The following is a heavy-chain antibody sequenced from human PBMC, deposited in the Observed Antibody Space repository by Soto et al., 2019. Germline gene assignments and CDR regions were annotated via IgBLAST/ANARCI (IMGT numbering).Heavy chain of an antibody. CDR2: IIPIFGTA. V-gene: IGHV1-69*13. CDR3: ARGGYDSSGYYREMYFDY. Sequence: SVKVSCKASGCTFSSYAISWVRQAPGQGREWMGGIIPIFGTANYAQKFQGRVTITADESTSTAYMELSSLRSEDTAVYYCARGGYDSSGYYREMYFDYWGQGTLVIVSS. D-gene: IGHD3-22*01. CDR1: GCTFSSYA. J-gene: IGHJ4*02.